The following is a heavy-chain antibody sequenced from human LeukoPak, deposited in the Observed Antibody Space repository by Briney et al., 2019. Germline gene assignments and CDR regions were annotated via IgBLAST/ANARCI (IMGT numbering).Heavy chain of an antibody. D-gene: IGHD6-6*01. CDR2: IRYDGSNK. Sequence: GGSLRLSCAASGFTFSSYGMHWVRQAPGKGLEWVAFIRYDGSNKYYADSVKGRFTISRDNSKNTLYLQMNSLRAEDTAVFYCARDSSSSGQYYFDFWGQGTLVTVSS. CDR3: ARDSSSSGQYYFDF. V-gene: IGHV3-30*02. CDR1: GFTFSSYG. J-gene: IGHJ4*02.